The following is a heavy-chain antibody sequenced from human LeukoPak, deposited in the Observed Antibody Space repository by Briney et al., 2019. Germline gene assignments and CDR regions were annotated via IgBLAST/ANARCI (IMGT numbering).Heavy chain of an antibody. Sequence: GGSLRLSCAASGFTFSSYAMSWVRQAPGKGLEWVSAISGSGGSTYYADSVKGRFTISRDNSKNTLYLQMNSLRVEDTAVYYCAKDKWAVRFGEKGAFDIWGQGTMVTVSS. D-gene: IGHD3-10*01. CDR3: AKDKWAVRFGEKGAFDI. V-gene: IGHV3-23*01. J-gene: IGHJ3*02. CDR1: GFTFSSYA. CDR2: ISGSGGST.